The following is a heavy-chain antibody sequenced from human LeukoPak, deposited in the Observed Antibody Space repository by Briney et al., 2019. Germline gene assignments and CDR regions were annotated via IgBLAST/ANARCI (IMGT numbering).Heavy chain of an antibody. D-gene: IGHD4-17*01. CDR3: ARNLDDTDYGGY. J-gene: IGHJ4*02. V-gene: IGHV3-66*01. CDR1: GFVVSNTY. CDR2: TFRGDNT. Sequence: GGSLRLSCVASGFVVSNTYMSWVRLPPGKGLEWVSVTFRGDNTHYADSVKGRFTISRDNSKNTLYLQMNSLRAEDTAVYYCARNLDDTDYGGYWGQGTLVTVSS.